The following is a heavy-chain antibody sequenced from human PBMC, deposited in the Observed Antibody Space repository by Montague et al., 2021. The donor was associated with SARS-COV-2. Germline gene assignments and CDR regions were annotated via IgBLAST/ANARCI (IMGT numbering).Heavy chain of an antibody. J-gene: IGHJ6*02. CDR3: ARVGRQQLVRLAGMDV. V-gene: IGHV4-39*07. CDR1: GASIISSSYY. CDR2: IYYSGST. Sequence: SETLSLTCTVSGASIISSSYYWGRIRQPPGKGLEWIGSIYYSGSTYYNPSLKSRVTISVDTSKSQFSLKLSSVTAADTAVYYCARVGRQQLVRLAGMDVWGQGTTVTVSS. D-gene: IGHD6-13*01.